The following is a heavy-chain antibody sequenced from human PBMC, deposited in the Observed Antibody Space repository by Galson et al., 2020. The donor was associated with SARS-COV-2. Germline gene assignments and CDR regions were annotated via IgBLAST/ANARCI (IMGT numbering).Heavy chain of an antibody. D-gene: IGHD2-2*01. CDR1: GFTFTSSA. J-gene: IGHJ3*02. V-gene: IGHV1-58*01. CDR2: IVVGSGNT. Sequence: SVQVSCKASGFTFTSSAVQWVRHARGQRLEWIGWIVVGSGNTNYAQKFQERVTITRDMSTSTAYMELSSLRSEDTAVYYCAAPSCSSTSCYDAFDIWGQGTMVTVSS. CDR3: AAPSCSSTSCYDAFDI.